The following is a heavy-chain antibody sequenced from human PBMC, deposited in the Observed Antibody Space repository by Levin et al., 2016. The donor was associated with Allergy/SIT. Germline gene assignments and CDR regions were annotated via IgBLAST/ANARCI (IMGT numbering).Heavy chain of an antibody. CDR1: GVTFDSYG. CDR3: ARYITIRGMDV. V-gene: IGHV3-23*01. D-gene: IGHD3-10*01. CDR2: LWQNYGHA. J-gene: IGHJ6*02. Sequence: GESLKISCAASGVTFDSYGMGWVRQSPEKGLEWVSILWQNYGHAYYADPVKGRFTISRDNSKNTLYLQMNSLRGEDTAVYYCARYITIRGMDVWGQGTTVTVSS.